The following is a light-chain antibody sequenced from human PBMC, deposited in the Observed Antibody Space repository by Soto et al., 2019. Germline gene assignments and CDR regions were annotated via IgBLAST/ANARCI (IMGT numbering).Light chain of an antibody. J-gene: IGKJ1*01. V-gene: IGKV1-5*01. CDR2: DAS. CDR1: QSISSW. CDR3: QQYNSYPT. Sequence: DIPMTQSPSTLSASVGDRVTITCRASQSISSWLAWYQQKPGKAPKLLIYDASSLESGVPSRFSGSGSGTEFTLTISSPQPDDFATYYCQQYNSYPTFGQGTKVEI.